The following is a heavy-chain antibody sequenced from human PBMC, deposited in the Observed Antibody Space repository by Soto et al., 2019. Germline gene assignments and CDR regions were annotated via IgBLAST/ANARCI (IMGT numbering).Heavy chain of an antibody. CDR3: ARESVYYYNSSGPDY. J-gene: IGHJ4*02. D-gene: IGHD3-22*01. Sequence: PSETLSLTCTVSGGSISSGGYYWSWIRQHPGKGLEWIGYIYYSGSTYYNPSLKSRVTISVDTSKNQFSLKLSSVTAADTAVYYCARESVYYYNSSGPDYWGQGTLVTVSS. CDR2: IYYSGST. V-gene: IGHV4-31*03. CDR1: GGSISSGGYY.